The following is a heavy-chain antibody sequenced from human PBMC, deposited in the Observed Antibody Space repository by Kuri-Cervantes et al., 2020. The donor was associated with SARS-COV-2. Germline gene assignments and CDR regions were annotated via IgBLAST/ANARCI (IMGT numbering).Heavy chain of an antibody. J-gene: IGHJ4*02. CDR3: AREGYCSGGSCFDY. D-gene: IGHD2-15*01. CDR1: GGSISSYY. V-gene: IGHV4-59*01. Sequence: ESLKISCTVSGGSISSYYWSWIRQPPGKGLEWIGYIYYSGSTNYNPSLKSRVTISVDTSKNQFSLKLSSVTAADTAVYCCAREGYCSGGSCFDYWGQGTLVTVSS. CDR2: IYYSGST.